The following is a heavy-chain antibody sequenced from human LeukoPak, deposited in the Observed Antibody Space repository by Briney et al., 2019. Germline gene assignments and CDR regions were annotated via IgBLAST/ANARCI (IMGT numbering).Heavy chain of an antibody. CDR3: ARESLTWLQSRTSWFDP. D-gene: IGHD5-24*01. CDR2: IYHSGST. Sequence: SETLSLTCTVSGYSISSGYYWGWIRQPPGKGLEWVGSIYHSGSTYYNPSLKSRVTISVDTSKNQFSLKLSSVTAADTAVYYCARESLTWLQSRTSWFDPWGQGTLVTVSS. CDR1: GYSISSGYY. V-gene: IGHV4-38-2*02. J-gene: IGHJ5*02.